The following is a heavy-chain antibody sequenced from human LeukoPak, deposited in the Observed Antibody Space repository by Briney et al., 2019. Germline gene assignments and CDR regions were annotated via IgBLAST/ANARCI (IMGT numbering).Heavy chain of an antibody. CDR3: ARGIDI. V-gene: IGHV4-61*02. CDR1: GGSISSGSYY. J-gene: IGHJ3*02. CDR2: IYTSGST. D-gene: IGHD2/OR15-2a*01. Sequence: SETLSLTCTVSGGSISSGSYYWSWIRQPAGKGLEWIGRIYTSGSTNYNPSLKSRVTISVDTSKNQFSLKLSSVTAADTAVYYCARGIDIWGQGTMVTVSS.